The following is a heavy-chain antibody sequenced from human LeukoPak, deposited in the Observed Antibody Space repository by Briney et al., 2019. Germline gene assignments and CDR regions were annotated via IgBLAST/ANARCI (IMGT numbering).Heavy chain of an antibody. CDR3: AREGGYCSSTSCRERYYYYMDV. J-gene: IGHJ6*03. Sequence: GGSLRLSCAASGFTFSSYSMNWVRQAPGKGLEWVSSISSSSYIYYADSVKGRFTISRDNAKNSLYLQMNSLRAEDTAVYYCAREGGYCSSTSCRERYYYYMDVWGKGTTVTVSS. D-gene: IGHD2-2*03. CDR2: ISSSSYI. V-gene: IGHV3-21*01. CDR1: GFTFSSYS.